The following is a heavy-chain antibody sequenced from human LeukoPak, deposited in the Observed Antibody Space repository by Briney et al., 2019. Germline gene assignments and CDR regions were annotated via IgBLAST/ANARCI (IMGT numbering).Heavy chain of an antibody. CDR2: MNPNSGNT. Sequence: ASVKVSCKASGYTFTSYDINWVRQATGQGLEWMGWMNPNSGNTGYAQKFQGRVTMTRNTSISTAYMELSSLRSEDMAVYYCAREDYYDSSGYYGYWFDPWGQGTLVTVSS. J-gene: IGHJ5*02. V-gene: IGHV1-8*01. D-gene: IGHD3-22*01. CDR1: GYTFTSYD. CDR3: AREDYYDSSGYYGYWFDP.